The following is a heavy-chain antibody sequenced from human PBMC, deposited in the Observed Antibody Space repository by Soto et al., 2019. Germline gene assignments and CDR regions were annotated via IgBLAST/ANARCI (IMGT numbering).Heavy chain of an antibody. CDR1: GGTFSSYA. J-gene: IGHJ4*02. CDR3: AREGGAAYFDY. D-gene: IGHD3-16*01. V-gene: IGHV1-69*12. CDR2: IIPIFGTT. Sequence: QVQLVQSGAEVKKPGSSVKVSCKAFGGTFSSYAINWIRQAPAQGLEWMGGIIPIFGTTTYAQRFQARVTITADESTSTAYMELSSLRSEDTALYYCAREGGAAYFDYWGQGTLVTVSS.